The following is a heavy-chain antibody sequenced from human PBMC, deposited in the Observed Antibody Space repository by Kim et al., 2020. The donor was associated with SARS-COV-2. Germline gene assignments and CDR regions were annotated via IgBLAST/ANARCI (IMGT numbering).Heavy chain of an antibody. V-gene: IGHV4-59*01. CDR1: GGSISSYY. D-gene: IGHD2-15*01. CDR3: ARYMGETVVVGGGMDV. Sequence: SETLSLTCTVSGGSISSYYWSWIRQPPGKGLEWIGYIYYSGSTNYNPSLKSRVTISVDTSKNQFSLKLSSVTAADTAVYYCARYMGETVVVGGGMDVWGQGTTVTVSS. CDR2: IYYSGST. J-gene: IGHJ6*02.